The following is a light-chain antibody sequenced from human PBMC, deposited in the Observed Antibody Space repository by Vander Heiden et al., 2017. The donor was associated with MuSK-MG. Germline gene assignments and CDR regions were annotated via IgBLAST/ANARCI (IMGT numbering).Light chain of an antibody. CDR2: DAS. CDR1: QSVSSY. CDR3: QQRSNWPPITS. J-gene: IGKJ3*01. V-gene: IGKV3-11*01. Sequence: EIVLTQSPVTLSLSPGERATLSCRASQSVSSYLAWYQQKPGQAPSLLIYDASNRATGIPARFSGSGSGTDFTLTISSLEPEDFAVYYCQQRSNWPPITSFAPGTNADI.